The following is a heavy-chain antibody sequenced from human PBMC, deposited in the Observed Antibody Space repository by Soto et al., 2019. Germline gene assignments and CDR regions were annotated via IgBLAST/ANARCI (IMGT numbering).Heavy chain of an antibody. CDR3: ARHTPAISISDH. D-gene: IGHD2-15*01. CDR2: IYYSGST. CDR1: GGSISSSSYY. J-gene: IGHJ4*02. Sequence: QLQLQESGPGLVKPSETLSLTCTVSGGSISSSSYYWGWIRQPPGKGLEWIGSIYYSGSTYYNPSLKSRVTISVDTSKNQFSLKLSSVTAADTAVYYCARHTPAISISDHWRQGTLVTVSS. V-gene: IGHV4-39*01.